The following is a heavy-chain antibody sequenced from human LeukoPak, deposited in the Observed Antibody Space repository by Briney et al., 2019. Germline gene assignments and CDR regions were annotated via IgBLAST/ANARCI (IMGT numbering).Heavy chain of an antibody. CDR1: GSTFDNYR. D-gene: IGHD1-26*01. J-gene: IGHJ4*02. V-gene: IGHV3-23*01. CDR3: TKRVKYGGTWDHFAD. CDR2: VNADGGNT. Sequence: GGSLRLSCAASGSTFDNYRMSWVRQAPGKGLEWVSTVNADGGNTYYADSVKGRFTISRDNSKSTLILQMNSLRVEDTALYYCTKRVKYGGTWDHFADWGQGTLVTVSS.